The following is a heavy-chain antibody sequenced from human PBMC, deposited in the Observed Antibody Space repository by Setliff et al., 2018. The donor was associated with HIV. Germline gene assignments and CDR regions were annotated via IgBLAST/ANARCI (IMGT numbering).Heavy chain of an antibody. J-gene: IGHJ5*02. Sequence: SETLSLTCTVSGDSMNSVSYSWAWLRQSAGRGPEWIGHVYARGSANYNPSLTSRVTISVPTSKNQFSLNLNSVTAADTATYYCARAKTIGSSALFLDPWGQGTPVTVSS. CDR3: ARAKTIGSSALFLDP. D-gene: IGHD2-2*03. CDR1: GDSMNSVSYS. CDR2: VYARGSA. V-gene: IGHV4-61*09.